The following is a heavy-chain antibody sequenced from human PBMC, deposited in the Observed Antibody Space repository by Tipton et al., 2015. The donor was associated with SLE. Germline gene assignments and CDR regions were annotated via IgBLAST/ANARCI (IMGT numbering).Heavy chain of an antibody. V-gene: IGHV4-39*07. CDR1: GGSISSSRYY. CDR2: MYYSGGT. CDR3: ARGYYSSGWPFDY. J-gene: IGHJ4*02. Sequence: LRLSCTVSGGSISSSRYYWGWIRQPPGKGLEWIGSMYYSGGTYYNPSLKSRVTISVDTSKNQFSLKLSSVTAADTAVYYCARGYYSSGWPFDYWGQGNLVTVSS. D-gene: IGHD6-19*01.